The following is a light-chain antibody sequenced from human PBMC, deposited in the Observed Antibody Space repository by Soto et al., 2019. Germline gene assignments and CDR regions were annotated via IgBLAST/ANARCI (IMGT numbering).Light chain of an antibody. Sequence: EVVLTQSPATLSLSPGERATLSCRASQSVSRNLAWYQHKPGQAPRLIIYDASNWATGIPGRLSGSGSGTDFTLTISSLEPEEFAVYYCQHRSNWLTFGGGTKVEIK. CDR3: QHRSNWLT. CDR2: DAS. J-gene: IGKJ4*01. CDR1: QSVSRN. V-gene: IGKV3-11*01.